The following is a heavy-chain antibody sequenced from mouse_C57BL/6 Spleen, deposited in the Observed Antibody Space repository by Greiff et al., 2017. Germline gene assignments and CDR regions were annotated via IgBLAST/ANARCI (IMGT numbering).Heavy chain of an antibody. CDR2: IDPSDSYT. D-gene: IGHD2-4*01. V-gene: IGHV1-69*01. Sequence: QVQLQQPGAELVMPGASVKLSCKASGYTFTSYWMHWVKQRPGQGLEWIGEIDPSDSYTNYNQKFKGKSTLTVDKSSSTAYMQLSSLTSEDSAVYYCATRGLRGAMDYWGQGTSGTVSS. CDR1: GYTFTSYW. CDR3: ATRGLRGAMDY. J-gene: IGHJ4*01.